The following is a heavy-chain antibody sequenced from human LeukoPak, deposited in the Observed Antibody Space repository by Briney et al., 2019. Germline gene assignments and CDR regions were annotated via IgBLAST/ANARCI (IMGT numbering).Heavy chain of an antibody. CDR3: ARDKQATYYYYGMDV. CDR1: GFTFSSYE. J-gene: IGHJ6*04. CDR2: ISSSGSTI. V-gene: IGHV3-48*03. Sequence: GGSLRLSGAASGFTFSSYEMNWVRQAPGKGLEWVSYISSSGSTIYYADSVKGRFTISRDNAKNSLYLQMNSLRAEDTAVYYCARDKQATYYYYGMDVWGKGTTVTVSS. D-gene: IGHD6-13*01.